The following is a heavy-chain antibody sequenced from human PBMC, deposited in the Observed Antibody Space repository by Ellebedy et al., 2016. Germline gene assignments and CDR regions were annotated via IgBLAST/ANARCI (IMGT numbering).Heavy chain of an antibody. J-gene: IGHJ6*02. Sequence: ASVKVSCKASGGSFSGYAISWVRQAPGQGLEWMGGIIPLFLTANYAQKFRGRVTITADESTGTTYMELNSLRSEDTAVYYCTRGFSADTGELYYYGMDVWGQGTTVTVSS. D-gene: IGHD1-7*01. V-gene: IGHV1-69*13. CDR3: TRGFSADTGELYYYGMDV. CDR1: GGSFSGYA. CDR2: IIPLFLTA.